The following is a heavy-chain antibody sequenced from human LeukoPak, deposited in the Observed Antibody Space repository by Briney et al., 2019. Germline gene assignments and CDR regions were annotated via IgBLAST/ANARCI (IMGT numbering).Heavy chain of an antibody. D-gene: IGHD4-11*01. V-gene: IGHV3-9*03. CDR3: AKGSGYSNYRNAFDI. Sequence: PGGSLRLSCAASGFTFDDYAMHWVRQAPGKGLEWVSGISWNSGSIGYADSVKGPFTISRDNAKNSLYLQMNSLRAEDMALYYCAKGSGYSNYRNAFDIWGQGTMVTVSS. J-gene: IGHJ3*02. CDR1: GFTFDDYA. CDR2: ISWNSGSI.